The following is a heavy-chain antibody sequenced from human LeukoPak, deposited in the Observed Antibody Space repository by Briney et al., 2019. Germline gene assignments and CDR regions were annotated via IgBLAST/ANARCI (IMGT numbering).Heavy chain of an antibody. J-gene: IGHJ6*02. CDR3: ARRGDYYYYGMDV. CDR1: GFTFSSYW. V-gene: IGHV3-74*01. CDR2: INSDGSST. Sequence: GGSLRLSCAASGFTFSSYWMHWVRQAPGRGLVWVSRINSDGSSTSCAESVKGRFTISRDNAKNTLYLQMNSLRAEDTAVYYCARRGDYYYYGMDVWGQGTTVTVSS.